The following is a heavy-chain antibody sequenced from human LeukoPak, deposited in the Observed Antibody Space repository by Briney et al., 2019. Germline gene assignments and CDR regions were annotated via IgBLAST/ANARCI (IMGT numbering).Heavy chain of an antibody. D-gene: IGHD2-2*01. V-gene: IGHV3-7*05. Sequence: GGSLRLSCAASGFTFSSFWMSWVRQAPGKGLEWVANIKQDGSDKYYVDSVKGRFTISRDNAQNPLYLQMNSLRAEDTAMYYCAKGLVAAGKVSDSWGQGTLVTVSS. CDR3: AKGLVAAGKVSDS. CDR1: GFTFSSFW. CDR2: IKQDGSDK. J-gene: IGHJ4*02.